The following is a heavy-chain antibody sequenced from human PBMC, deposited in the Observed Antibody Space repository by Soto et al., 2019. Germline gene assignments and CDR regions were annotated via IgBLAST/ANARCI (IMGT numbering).Heavy chain of an antibody. Sequence: GGSLRLSCAASGFTFSSYSMNWVRQAPGKGLEWVSCISSSSSTIYYADSVKGRFTISRDNAKNSLYLQMNSLRDEDTAVYYCAREGGMGVRYYYYYYGMDVWGQGTTVTVSS. D-gene: IGHD3-10*01. J-gene: IGHJ6*02. V-gene: IGHV3-48*02. CDR1: GFTFSSYS. CDR2: ISSSSSTI. CDR3: AREGGMGVRYYYYYYGMDV.